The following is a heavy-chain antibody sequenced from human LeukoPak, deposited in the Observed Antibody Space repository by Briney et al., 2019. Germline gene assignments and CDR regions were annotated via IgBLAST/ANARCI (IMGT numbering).Heavy chain of an antibody. CDR3: AREPVVIDAFDI. CDR2: IYTSGST. V-gene: IGHV4-61*02. J-gene: IGHJ3*02. Sequence: SQTLSLTCTVSGGSISSGSYYWSWIRQPAGKGLEWIGRIYTSGSTNYNPSLKSRVTISVDTSKNQFSLKLSSVTAADTAVYYCAREPVVIDAFDIWGQGTMVTVSS. D-gene: IGHD3-22*01. CDR1: GGSISSGSYY.